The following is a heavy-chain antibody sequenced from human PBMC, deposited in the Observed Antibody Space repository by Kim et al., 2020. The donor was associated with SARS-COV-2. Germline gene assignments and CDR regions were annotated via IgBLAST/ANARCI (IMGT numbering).Heavy chain of an antibody. J-gene: IGHJ6*02. CDR3: ASTLSGCSGGSCYGDYYYYGMDV. CDR2: IYPGDSDT. D-gene: IGHD2-15*01. CDR1: GYSFTSYW. V-gene: IGHV5-51*01. Sequence: GESLKISCKGSGYSFTSYWIGWVRQMPGKGLEWMGIIYPGDSDTRYSPSFQGQVTISADKSISTAYLQWSSLKASDTAMYYCASTLSGCSGGSCYGDYYYYGMDVWGQGATVTVSS.